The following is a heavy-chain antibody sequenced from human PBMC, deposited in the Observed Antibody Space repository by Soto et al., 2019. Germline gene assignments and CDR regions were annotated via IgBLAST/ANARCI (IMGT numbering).Heavy chain of an antibody. J-gene: IGHJ5*01. CDR1: GGSVRAPDW. CDR3: ARVRQGCSANNCYFDP. V-gene: IGHV4-4*02. Sequence: LSLTCTLSGGSVRAPDWWNWVRQSPDKGLEWIAEVHISGHSNYNPSLRSRVSVSIDSSKNQFYLSLNPVTAADTAIYYCARVRQGCSANNCYFDPWGQGTQVTVSS. D-gene: IGHD1-1*01. CDR2: VHISGHS.